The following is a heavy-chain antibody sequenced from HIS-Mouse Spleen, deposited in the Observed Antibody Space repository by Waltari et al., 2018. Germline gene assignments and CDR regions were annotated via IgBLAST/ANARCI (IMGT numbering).Heavy chain of an antibody. CDR2: IDWDDDK. Sequence: QVTLRESGPALVKPTQTLTLTCTFSGFSLSTSGMCVSWIRQPPGKALEWLARIDWDDDKYYSTSLKTRLTISKDTSKNQVVFTMTNMDPVDTATYYCARMRQRPLGAAYYYYGMDVWGQGTTVTVSS. CDR3: ARMRQRPLGAAYYYYGMDV. D-gene: IGHD2-15*01. V-gene: IGHV2-70*15. CDR1: GFSLSTSGMC. J-gene: IGHJ6*02.